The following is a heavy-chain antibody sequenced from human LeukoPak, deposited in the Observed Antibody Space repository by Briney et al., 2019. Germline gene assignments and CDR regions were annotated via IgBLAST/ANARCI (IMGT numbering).Heavy chain of an antibody. D-gene: IGHD3-10*02. Sequence: GSLRLSCATSGFNFDRYTIHWVRQAPGKGLEWVSLAGWAGGTTFYSDSVGGRFTISRDSGRKSVYLQMNSLTTDDTAFYFCAKELDTMFFDYWGQGALVTVSS. V-gene: IGHV3-43*01. J-gene: IGHJ4*02. CDR2: AGWAGGTT. CDR3: AKELDTMFFDY. CDR1: GFNFDRYT.